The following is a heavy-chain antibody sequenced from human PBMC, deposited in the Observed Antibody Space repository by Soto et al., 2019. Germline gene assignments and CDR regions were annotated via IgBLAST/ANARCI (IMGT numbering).Heavy chain of an antibody. J-gene: IGHJ4*02. D-gene: IGHD1-26*01. CDR2: ISYDGSNT. CDR1: GSTFSSYG. CDR3: AKRRGPSGNYGSQYFDY. V-gene: IGHV3-30*18. Sequence: GGSLRLSCAASGSTFSSYGMPWVRQAPGKGLEWVAVISYDGSNTYYADSVKGRFTISGDNSKNTLYLQMNSLRAEDTAVYYCAKRRGPSGNYGSQYFDYWGQGTLVTVSS.